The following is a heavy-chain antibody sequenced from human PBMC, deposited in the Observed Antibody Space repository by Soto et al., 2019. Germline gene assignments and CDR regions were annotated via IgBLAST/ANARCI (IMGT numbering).Heavy chain of an antibody. CDR3: VRGGNSAINWFCP. D-gene: IGHD5-12*01. CDR1: GYSFTSYW. CDR2: IYPSDSDT. Sequence: PGESLKISCKGSGYSFTSYWIGWVRQMPGKGLEWMGIIYPSDSDTRYSPSLQGQVTISVDKSISTAYLQWSSLKASDTAMYYCVRGGNSAINWFCPCGQGTLVPVSS. V-gene: IGHV5-51*01. J-gene: IGHJ5*02.